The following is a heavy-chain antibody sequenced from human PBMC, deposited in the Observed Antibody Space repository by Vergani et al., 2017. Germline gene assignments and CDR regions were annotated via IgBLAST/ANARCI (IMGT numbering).Heavy chain of an antibody. CDR2: INPNSGGT. D-gene: IGHD2-2*01. CDR3: ATGYCSSTSCSPYGMDV. CDR1: ERGFSGHA. Sequence: VQLVQSGAEAKKPGSSVKVSCKASERGFSGHAMSWVRQAPGQGLEWMGWINPNSGGTNYAQKFQGRVTMTRDTSISTAYMELSRLRSDDTAVYYCATGYCSSTSCSPYGMDVWGQGTTVTVSS. V-gene: IGHV1-2*02. J-gene: IGHJ6*02.